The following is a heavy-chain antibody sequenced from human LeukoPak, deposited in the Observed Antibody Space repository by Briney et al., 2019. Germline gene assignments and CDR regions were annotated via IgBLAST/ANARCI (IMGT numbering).Heavy chain of an antibody. D-gene: IGHD2-2*03. Sequence: GGSLRLSCAASGFTFSSNWMHCVRQAPGKGLLWVSRINSDGSSTNYADSVKGRFSIFRDNAKNTLYLHMNSLRAEDTAVYYCASTPGYRDSSTCFEYFQHWGQGTLVTVTS. V-gene: IGHV3-74*01. CDR1: GFTFSSNW. CDR3: ASTPGYRDSSTCFEYFQH. CDR2: INSDGSST. J-gene: IGHJ1*01.